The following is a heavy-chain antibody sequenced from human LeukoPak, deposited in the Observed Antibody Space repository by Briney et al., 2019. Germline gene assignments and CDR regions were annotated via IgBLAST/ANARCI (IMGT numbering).Heavy chain of an antibody. CDR3: ARVLDDSPTEYYFDY. CDR1: GGTFSNYA. J-gene: IGHJ4*02. D-gene: IGHD3/OR15-3a*01. CDR2: IIPIFGTA. Sequence: ASVKVSCKASGGTFSNYAISWVRQAPGQGLEWMGGIIPIFGTANYAQKFQGRVTITADESTSTAYMELSSLRSEDTAVYYCARVLDDSPTEYYFDYWGQGTLVTVSS. V-gene: IGHV1-69*13.